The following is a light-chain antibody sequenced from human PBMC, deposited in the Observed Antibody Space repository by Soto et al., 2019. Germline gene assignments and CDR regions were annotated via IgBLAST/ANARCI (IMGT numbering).Light chain of an antibody. Sequence: EIVLTQSPATLSLSPWERATLSCRASQSVSSYLAWYQQKPGQAPRLLIYDASTRATGIPARFSGSGSGTDFTLTISSLEPEDFAVYYCQQRSNSKTFGQGTRLEIK. CDR3: QQRSNSKT. J-gene: IGKJ5*01. CDR1: QSVSSY. CDR2: DAS. V-gene: IGKV3-11*01.